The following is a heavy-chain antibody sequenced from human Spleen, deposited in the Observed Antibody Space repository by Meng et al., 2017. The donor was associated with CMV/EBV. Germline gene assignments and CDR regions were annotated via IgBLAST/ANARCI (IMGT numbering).Heavy chain of an antibody. Sequence: GESLKISCAASGFTFSSYAIHWVRQAPGKGLEWVGRIYKMSDGGPTEHAEPVRGRFTVSRDDSRNTFYLHMNSLRPDDTAVYYCTTYFSGSGDYWGRGTPVTVSS. V-gene: IGHV3-15*01. CDR2: IYKMSDGGPT. J-gene: IGHJ4*02. CDR1: GFTFSSYA. D-gene: IGHD3-10*01. CDR3: TTYFSGSGDY.